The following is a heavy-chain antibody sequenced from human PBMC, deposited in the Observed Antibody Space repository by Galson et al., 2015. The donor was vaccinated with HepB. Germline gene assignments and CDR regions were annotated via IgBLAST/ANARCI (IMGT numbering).Heavy chain of an antibody. CDR3: TTVGQFVGRIAAAGRRAFDI. J-gene: IGHJ3*02. D-gene: IGHD6-13*01. CDR1: GFTFSNAW. CDR2: IKSKTDGGTT. Sequence: SLRLSCAASGFTFSNAWMSWVRQAPGKGLEWVGRIKSKTDGGTTDYAAPVKGRFTISRDDSKNTLYLQMNSLKTEDTAVYYCTTVGQFVGRIAAAGRRAFDIWGQGTMVTVSS. V-gene: IGHV3-15*01.